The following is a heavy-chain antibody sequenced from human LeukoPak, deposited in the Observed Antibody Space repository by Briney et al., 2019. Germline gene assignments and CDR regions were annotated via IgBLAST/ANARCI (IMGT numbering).Heavy chain of an antibody. V-gene: IGHV4-4*07. Sequence: SETLSLTCTASGGSISSYYWSWIRQPAGKGLEWIGRIYTSGSTNYNPSLKSRVTMSVDTSKNQFSLKLSSVTAADTAVYYCARFLYTSNWSWFDPWGQGTLVTVSS. CDR2: IYTSGST. J-gene: IGHJ5*02. CDR1: GGSISSYY. CDR3: ARFLYTSNWSWFDP. D-gene: IGHD6-13*01.